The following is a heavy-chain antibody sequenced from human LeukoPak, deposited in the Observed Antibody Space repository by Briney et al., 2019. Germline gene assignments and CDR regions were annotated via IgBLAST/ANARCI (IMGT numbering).Heavy chain of an antibody. CDR1: GFTFSSYS. V-gene: IGHV3-48*04. Sequence: GGSLRLSCAASGFTFSSYSMSWIRQAPGKGLEWVSYISSSGSTIYYADSVKGRFTISRDNAKNSLYLQMNSLRAEDTAVYYCARDNRVGATDYWGQGTLVTVSS. CDR2: ISSSGSTI. J-gene: IGHJ4*02. CDR3: ARDNRVGATDY. D-gene: IGHD1-26*01.